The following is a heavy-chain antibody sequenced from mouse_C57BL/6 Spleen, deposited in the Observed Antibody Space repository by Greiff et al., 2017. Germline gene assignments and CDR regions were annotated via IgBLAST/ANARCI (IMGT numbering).Heavy chain of an antibody. CDR1: GYSFTGYY. CDR2: INPSTGGT. CDR3: ARDAMDY. Sequence: VQLKESGPELVKPGASVQISCKASGYSFTGYYMNWVKQSPEKSLEWIGEINPSTGGTTYNQKFKAKATLTVDKSSSTAYMQIKSLTSEDSAVYYCARDAMDYWGQGTSVTVSS. J-gene: IGHJ4*01. V-gene: IGHV1-42*01.